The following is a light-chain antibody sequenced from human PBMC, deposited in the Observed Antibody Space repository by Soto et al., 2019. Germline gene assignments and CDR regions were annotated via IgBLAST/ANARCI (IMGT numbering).Light chain of an antibody. CDR3: QQYGSSPWT. Sequence: EIVLTQSPGTLSLSPGERATLSCRASQSVSSSYLAWYQQKPGQAPRLLIYGASSRATGIPDRFSGSGSGTDFTLTISRLEPEDFAVYYCQQYGSSPWTFGQWTKGDIK. V-gene: IGKV3-20*01. J-gene: IGKJ1*01. CDR1: QSVSSSY. CDR2: GAS.